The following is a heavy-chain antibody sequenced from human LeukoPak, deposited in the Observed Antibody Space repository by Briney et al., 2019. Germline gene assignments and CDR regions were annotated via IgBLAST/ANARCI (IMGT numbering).Heavy chain of an antibody. CDR1: GFTFSSYA. J-gene: IGHJ4*02. V-gene: IGHV3-30-3*01. Sequence: GGSLRLSCAASGFTFSSYAMHWVRQAPGKGLEWVAVISYDGSNKYYADSVKGRFTISRDNSKNTLYLQMNSLRAEDTAVYYCARGPPQEPSLDYWGQGTLVTVSS. CDR3: ARGPPQEPSLDY. D-gene: IGHD1-26*01. CDR2: ISYDGSNK.